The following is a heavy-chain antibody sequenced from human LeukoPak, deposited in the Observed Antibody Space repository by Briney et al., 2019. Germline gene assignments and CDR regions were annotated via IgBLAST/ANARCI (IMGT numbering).Heavy chain of an antibody. V-gene: IGHV4-39*07. D-gene: IGHD6-13*01. J-gene: IGHJ4*02. CDR2: IYYSGST. Sequence: PSETLSLTCTVSGGSISSSSYYWGWIRQPPGKGLEWIGSIYYSGSTYYNPSLKSRVTISVDTSKNQFSLKLSSVTAADTAVYYCARVREAAGVTYFDYWGQGTLVTVSS. CDR1: GGSISSSSYY. CDR3: ARVREAAGVTYFDY.